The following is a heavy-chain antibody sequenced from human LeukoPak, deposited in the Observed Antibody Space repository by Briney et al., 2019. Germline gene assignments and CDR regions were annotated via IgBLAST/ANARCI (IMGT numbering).Heavy chain of an antibody. V-gene: IGHV4-4*07. J-gene: IGHJ5*02. CDR2: IYTGGST. CDR1: GGSISSYY. CDR3: ARDRGVVPAAMRGLLYNWFDP. Sequence: PSETLSLTCTVSGGSISSYYWSWIRQPAGKGLEWIGRIYTGGSTNYNPSLKSRVTMSVDTSKNQFSLKLSSVTAADTAVYYCARDRGVVPAAMRGLLYNWFDPWGQGTLVTVSS. D-gene: IGHD2-2*01.